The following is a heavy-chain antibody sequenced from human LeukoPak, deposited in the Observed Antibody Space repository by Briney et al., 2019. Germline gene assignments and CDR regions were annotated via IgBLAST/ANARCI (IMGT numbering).Heavy chain of an antibody. CDR3: TSHSSFSILGN. CDR1: GFPFSNAW. Sequence: GGSLRLSCAASGFPFSNAWMSWVRQAPGKGLEWVGRIKSKTDGGTTDYAAPVKGRFTISRGDSKNTLYLQMSSLKTEDTAVYYCTSHSSFSILGNWGQGTLVTVSS. CDR2: IKSKTDGGTT. D-gene: IGHD2-21*01. V-gene: IGHV3-15*01. J-gene: IGHJ4*02.